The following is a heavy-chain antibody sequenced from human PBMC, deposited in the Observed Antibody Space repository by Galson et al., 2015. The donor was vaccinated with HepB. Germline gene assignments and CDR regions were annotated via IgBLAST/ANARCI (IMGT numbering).Heavy chain of an antibody. Sequence: SETLSLTCTVSGGSISSSSYYWGWIRQPPGKGLEWIGSIYYSGSTYYNPSLKSRVTISVDTSKNQFSLKLSSVTAADTAVYYCARVRGEVGAHGGDYFDYWGQGTLVTVSS. CDR2: IYYSGST. J-gene: IGHJ4*02. CDR1: GGSISSSSYY. D-gene: IGHD1-26*01. V-gene: IGHV4-39*01. CDR3: ARVRGEVGAHGGDYFDY.